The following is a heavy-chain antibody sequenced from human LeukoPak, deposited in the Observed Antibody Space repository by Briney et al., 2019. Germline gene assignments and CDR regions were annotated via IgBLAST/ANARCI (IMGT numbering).Heavy chain of an antibody. Sequence: GVSLRLSCVASGFTFSDYSMNWVRQAPGKGLEWVSSISSNSAYIYYVDSLRGRFTVSRDNAKSSLFLQMNSLRAEDTAVYYCARAHCSGRGCYQRYDGFDIWGQGTVVTVSS. CDR3: ARAHCSGRGCYQRYDGFDI. D-gene: IGHD2-15*01. CDR2: ISSNSAYI. CDR1: GFTFSDYS. V-gene: IGHV3-21*01. J-gene: IGHJ3*02.